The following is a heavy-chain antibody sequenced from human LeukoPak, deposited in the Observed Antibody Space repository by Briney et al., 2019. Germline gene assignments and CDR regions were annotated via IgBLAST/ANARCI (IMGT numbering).Heavy chain of an antibody. J-gene: IGHJ4*02. Sequence: SETLSLTCTVSGGSINSGAYYWSWIRQHPGKGLEWIEYIYYRGIPYYNPPLKSRVTISVDTSKNQFSLKLSSVTAADTAVYYCARDYGALFDSWGQGTLVTVSS. V-gene: IGHV4-31*03. CDR1: GGSINSGAYY. CDR2: IYYRGIP. CDR3: ARDYGALFDS. D-gene: IGHD4-17*01.